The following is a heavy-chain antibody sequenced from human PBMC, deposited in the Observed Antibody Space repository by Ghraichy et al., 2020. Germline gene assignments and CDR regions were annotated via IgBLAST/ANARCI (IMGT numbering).Heavy chain of an antibody. J-gene: IGHJ6*02. Sequence: SLKFSCKASGYTFTSYDINWVRQATGQGLEWMGWMNPNSGNTGYAQKFQGRVTMTRDTSISTAYMELSSLTSDDTAVYYCARGYAMDVWGQGTTVTVSS. CDR1: GYTFTSYD. CDR3: ARGYAMDV. V-gene: IGHV1-8*01. CDR2: MNPNSGNT.